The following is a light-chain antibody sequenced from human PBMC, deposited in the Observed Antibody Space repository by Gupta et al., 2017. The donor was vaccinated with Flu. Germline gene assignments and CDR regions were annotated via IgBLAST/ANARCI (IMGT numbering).Light chain of an antibody. J-gene: IGLJ3*02. V-gene: IGLV4-69*01. Sequence: VKLTCTRRSGHSIDASEWHQKQPETGPRYLSMFNCEGSHFKGDAIRDRFSGSSSGADLYTTISTLQSEAEADEYCQNWRTDMWVCGGGTKMTVL. CDR3: QNWRTDMWV. CDR1: SGHSIDA. CDR2: FNCEGSH.